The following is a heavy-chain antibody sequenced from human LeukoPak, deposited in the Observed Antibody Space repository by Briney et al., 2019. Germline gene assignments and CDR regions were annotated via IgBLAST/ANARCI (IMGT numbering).Heavy chain of an antibody. V-gene: IGHV1-18*01. CDR3: ARDLIAARPSWFDP. Sequence: GASVKVSCKASGYTFTTYGINWVRQAPGQGLEWMGWISAYNGNTNYAQNLQGRVTLTTDTSASTAYMELRSLGSDDTAVYYCARDLIAARPSWFDPWGQGTLVIVSS. J-gene: IGHJ5*02. CDR2: ISAYNGNT. D-gene: IGHD6-6*01. CDR1: GYTFTTYG.